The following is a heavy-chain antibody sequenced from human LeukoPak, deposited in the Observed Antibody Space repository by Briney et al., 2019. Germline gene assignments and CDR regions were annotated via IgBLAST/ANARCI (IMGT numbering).Heavy chain of an antibody. Sequence: SETLSLTCTVSGGSISSSSYYWGWSRQPPGKGLEWIGSIYYSGSTYYNPSLKSRVTISVDTSKNQFSLKLSSVTAADTAVYYCARANCGGDCKIDYWGQGTLVTVSS. D-gene: IGHD2-21*02. CDR1: GGSISSSSYY. V-gene: IGHV4-39*07. J-gene: IGHJ4*02. CDR2: IYYSGST. CDR3: ARANCGGDCKIDY.